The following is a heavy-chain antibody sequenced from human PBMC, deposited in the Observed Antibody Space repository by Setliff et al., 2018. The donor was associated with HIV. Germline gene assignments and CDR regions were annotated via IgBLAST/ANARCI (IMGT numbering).Heavy chain of an antibody. J-gene: IGHJ5*02. CDR3: ARGLYGDYGGDLNWLDP. Sequence: ASVKVSCKTSGYNFENYAINWVRQAPGQGLEWMGWSNANSGSPTYAQAFTGRFFFSVDTAVATAYLQINNLKTEDTAVYFCARGLYGDYGGDLNWLDPWGHGTRVTVS. V-gene: IGHV7-4-1*02. CDR1: GYNFENYA. CDR2: SNANSGSP. D-gene: IGHD4-17*01.